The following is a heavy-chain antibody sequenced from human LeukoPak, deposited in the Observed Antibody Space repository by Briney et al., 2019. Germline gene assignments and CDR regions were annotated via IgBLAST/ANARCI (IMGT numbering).Heavy chain of an antibody. Sequence: PGGSLGLSCAASGFTFSSYWMSWVRQAPVKGLEWVANIRQDGSEKYYVDSVKGRFTISRDNAKNSPYLQMSSLRAEDTAVYYCARDTVGASYYWGQGTLVTVSS. CDR1: GFTFSSYW. D-gene: IGHD1-26*01. CDR2: IRQDGSEK. V-gene: IGHV3-7*01. CDR3: ARDTVGASYY. J-gene: IGHJ4*02.